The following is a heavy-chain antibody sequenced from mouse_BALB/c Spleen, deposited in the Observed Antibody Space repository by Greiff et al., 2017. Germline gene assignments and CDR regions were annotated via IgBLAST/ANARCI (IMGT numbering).Heavy chain of an antibody. CDR1: GYTFTDYN. Sequence: DVKLVESGPELVKPGASVKISCKASGYTFTDYNMHWVKQSHGKSLEWIGYIYPYNGGTGYNQKFKSKATLTVDNSSSTAYMELRSLTSEDSAVYYCARRTAYYFDYWGQGTTLTVSS. V-gene: IGHV1S29*02. J-gene: IGHJ2*01. CDR3: ARRTAYYFDY. CDR2: IYPYNGGT. D-gene: IGHD6-1*01.